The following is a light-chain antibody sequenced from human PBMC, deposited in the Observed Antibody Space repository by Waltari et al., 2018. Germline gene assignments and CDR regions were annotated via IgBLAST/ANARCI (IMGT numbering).Light chain of an antibody. CDR1: SGSLSTTSY. Sequence: QTVVTQEPSLSVSPGGTVTLTCALSSGSLSTTSYATLYQQTPGQAPRTLVYKANARSSGVPDRFSGSSLGNTAALTITGAQADDESDYYCALYMGSGIWVVGGGTRLTIL. CDR2: KAN. J-gene: IGLJ3*02. V-gene: IGLV8-61*01. CDR3: ALYMGSGIWV.